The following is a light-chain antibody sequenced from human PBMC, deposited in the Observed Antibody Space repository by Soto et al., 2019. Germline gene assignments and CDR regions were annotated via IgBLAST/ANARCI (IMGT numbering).Light chain of an antibody. J-gene: IGKJ1*01. CDR1: QSINAH. CDR2: GAS. Sequence: EVVMTQSPATLSVSPGERVTLSCRASQSINAHLAWYQQKPGQAPRPLIHGASTRPTGIPARFSGGGFGTEFILTISSLQSEDFAVYYCQQYNNWLWTFGQGTKVEIQ. CDR3: QQYNNWLWT. V-gene: IGKV3-15*01.